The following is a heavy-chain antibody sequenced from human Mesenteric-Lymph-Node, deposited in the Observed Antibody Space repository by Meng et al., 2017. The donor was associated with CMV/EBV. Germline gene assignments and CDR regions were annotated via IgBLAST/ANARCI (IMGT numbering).Heavy chain of an antibody. V-gene: IGHV1-46*02. CDR1: GYIINLSH. Sequence: ASVKVSCKASGYIINLSHMHWVRQAPGQGLEWMGFVIPSGDNTSYAQNFQGRVTMTGDTSTNTVYVELSSLRFEDTAVYYCARDVAPRITMIVVDPHPWFDPWGQGTLVTVSS. J-gene: IGHJ5*02. CDR3: ARDVAPRITMIVVDPHPWFDP. D-gene: IGHD3-22*01. CDR2: VIPSGDNT.